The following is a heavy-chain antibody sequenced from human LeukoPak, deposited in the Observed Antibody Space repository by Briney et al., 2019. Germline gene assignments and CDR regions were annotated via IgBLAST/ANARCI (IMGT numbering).Heavy chain of an antibody. D-gene: IGHD4-17*01. Sequence: GGSLRLSCAASGFTFSSYWVHCVRHAPGKGLVWVSRINSDGSSTSYADSVKGRFTIYRDNAKNTLYLQMNSLRAEDTAVYYCARDIYDYGDYWPRDYWGQGTLVTVSS. CDR3: ARDIYDYGDYWPRDY. CDR2: INSDGSST. J-gene: IGHJ4*02. CDR1: GFTFSSYW. V-gene: IGHV3-74*01.